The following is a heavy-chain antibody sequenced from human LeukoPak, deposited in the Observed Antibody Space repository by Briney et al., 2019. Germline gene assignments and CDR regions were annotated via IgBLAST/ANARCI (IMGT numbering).Heavy chain of an antibody. D-gene: IGHD3-10*01. Sequence: ASVKVSCKVSGYTLTELSMHWVRQAPGKGLEWMGGFDPEDGETIYAQKFQGRVTITADESTSTAYMELSSLRSEDTAVYYCAMSVRYLHYYGSGSYLDYYYYYGMDVWGQGTTVTVSS. V-gene: IGHV1-24*01. CDR3: AMSVRYLHYYGSGSYLDYYYYYGMDV. J-gene: IGHJ6*02. CDR2: FDPEDGET. CDR1: GYTLTELS.